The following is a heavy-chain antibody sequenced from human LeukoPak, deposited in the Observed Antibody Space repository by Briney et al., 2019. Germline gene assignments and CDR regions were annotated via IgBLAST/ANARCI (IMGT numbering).Heavy chain of an antibody. D-gene: IGHD3-22*01. CDR2: ISNSGGST. CDR1: GFTFSSFA. V-gene: IGHV3-23*01. CDR3: ARDLYYYDSSGYYAIDY. Sequence: GGSLRLSCAASGFTFSSFAITWVRQAPGKGLEWVSTISNSGGSTYYADSVKGRFTISRDNSKNTLYLQMNSLRAEDTAVYYCARDLYYYDSSGYYAIDYWGQGTLVTVSS. J-gene: IGHJ4*02.